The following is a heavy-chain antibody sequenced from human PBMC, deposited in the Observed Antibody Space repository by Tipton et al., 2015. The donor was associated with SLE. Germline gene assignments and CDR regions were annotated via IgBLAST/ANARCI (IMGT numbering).Heavy chain of an antibody. V-gene: IGHV4-59*11. J-gene: IGHJ5*02. CDR2: IYYSGST. CDR1: GGSISSHY. Sequence: TLSLTCTVSGGSISSHYWSWIRQPPGKGLEWIVYIYYSGSTNYNPSRKSRVTISVDTSKNQFSLKLSSVTAADTAVYYCARSLIAAPRDNWFDPWGQGTLVTVSS. D-gene: IGHD6-13*01. CDR3: ARSLIAAPRDNWFDP.